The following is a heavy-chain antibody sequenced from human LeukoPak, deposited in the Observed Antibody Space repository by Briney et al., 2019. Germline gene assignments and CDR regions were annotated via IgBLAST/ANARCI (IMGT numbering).Heavy chain of an antibody. J-gene: IGHJ6*02. CDR3: ARVGDTAMTSYYYYYGMDV. CDR2: IYHSGST. Sequence: SETLSLTCTVSGYSISGGYYWGWIRQPPGKGLEWIGSIYHSGSTYYNPSLKSRVTISVDTSKNQFSLKLSSVTAADTAVYYCARVGDTAMTSYYYYYGMDVWGQGTTVTVSS. CDR1: GYSISGGYY. V-gene: IGHV4-38-2*02. D-gene: IGHD5-18*01.